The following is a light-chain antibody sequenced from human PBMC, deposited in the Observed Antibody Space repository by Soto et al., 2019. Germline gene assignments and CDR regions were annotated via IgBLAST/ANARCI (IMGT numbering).Light chain of an antibody. CDR2: DAS. J-gene: IGKJ1*01. V-gene: IGKV1-5*01. CDR3: QQYNSYSGT. CDR1: QSISSW. Sequence: IQMTHSPSTLSSSVGDRVTITCRASQSISSWLAWYQQKPGKAPKLLIYDASSLESGVPSRFSGSGSGTEFTLTISSLQPDDFATYYCQQYNSYSGTFGQGTKV.